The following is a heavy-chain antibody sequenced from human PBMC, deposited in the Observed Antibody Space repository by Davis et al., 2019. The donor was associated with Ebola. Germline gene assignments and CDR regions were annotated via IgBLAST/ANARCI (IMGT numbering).Heavy chain of an antibody. D-gene: IGHD1-26*01. V-gene: IGHV1-18*01. CDR2: IIPYNGKP. CDR3: AREGGSYYYGYYYYGMDV. Sequence: ASVKFSCYASGYTFTSYAISWLRQAPGQGLGWMGWIIPYNGKPNHSKKLQGRATMTTDTSTSTAYMELRSLRSDDTAVYYCAREGGSYYYGYYYYGMDVWGQGTTVTVSS. J-gene: IGHJ6*02. CDR1: GYTFTSYA.